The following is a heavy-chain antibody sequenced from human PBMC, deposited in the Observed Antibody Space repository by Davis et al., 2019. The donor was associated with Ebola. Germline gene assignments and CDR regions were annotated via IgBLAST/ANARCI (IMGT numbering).Heavy chain of an antibody. V-gene: IGHV1-58*02. J-gene: IGHJ3*02. CDR3: AAVVAAAGTGHDAFDI. CDR1: GFTFTSSA. Sequence: SVKVFCKASGFTFTSSAMQWVRQARGQRLEWIGWIVVGSGNTNYAQKFQERVTITRDMSTSTAYMELSSLRSEDTAVYYCAAVVAAAGTGHDAFDIWGQGTMVTVSS. CDR2: IVVGSGNT. D-gene: IGHD6-13*01.